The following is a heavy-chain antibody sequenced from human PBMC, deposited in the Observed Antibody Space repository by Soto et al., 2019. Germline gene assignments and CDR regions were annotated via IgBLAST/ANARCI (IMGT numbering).Heavy chain of an antibody. CDR3: ARLYQPLPRDAFDI. V-gene: IGHV4-34*01. J-gene: IGHJ3*02. CDR1: GGSFSGYY. Sequence: QVQLQQWGAGLLKPSETLSLTCAVYGGSFSGYYWSWIRQPPGKGLEWIGEINHSGSTNYNPSLKSRVTISVDTSKHQFSLKLSSVTAADTAVYYCARLYQPLPRDAFDIWGQGTMVTVSS. CDR2: INHSGST. D-gene: IGHD2-2*01.